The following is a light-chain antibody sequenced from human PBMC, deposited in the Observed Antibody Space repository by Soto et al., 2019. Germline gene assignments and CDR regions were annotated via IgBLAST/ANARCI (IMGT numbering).Light chain of an antibody. J-gene: IGKJ2*01. CDR2: AAS. CDR3: QQAYRTPPYT. Sequence: DIPMTQSPSSLSASVGDRVTITCRASQSISSSLNWYQQKPGKAPKLLISAASSLRSGVPSRFSGSGSGTDFTLAISSLQPEDFATYYCQQAYRTPPYTFGQGTKVEIK. CDR1: QSISSS. V-gene: IGKV1-39*01.